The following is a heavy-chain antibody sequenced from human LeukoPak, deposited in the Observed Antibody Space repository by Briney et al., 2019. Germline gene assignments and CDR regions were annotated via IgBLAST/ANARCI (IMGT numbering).Heavy chain of an antibody. CDR3: AKPHLSVVDTPYFDD. CDR1: GFTFDDYA. Sequence: GGSLRLSCAASGFTFDDYAMHWVRQAPGKGLEWVSLISWNGISTYYAGSVKGRFTISRDNNKNSLYLQMNSLRAEDTALYYCAKPHLSVVDTPYFDDWGQGTLVTVSS. D-gene: IGHD5-18*01. V-gene: IGHV3-43D*03. CDR2: ISWNGIST. J-gene: IGHJ4*02.